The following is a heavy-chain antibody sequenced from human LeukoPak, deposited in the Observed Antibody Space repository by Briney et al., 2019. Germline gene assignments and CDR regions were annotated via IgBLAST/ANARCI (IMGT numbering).Heavy chain of an antibody. CDR1: GFTFSTNA. Sequence: GGSLRLSCLTSGFTFSTNAMSWVRQAPGKGLEWISGISGSGASTYYADSVTGRFTISRDNSRNTLYLQMNSLRGDDTAVYYCAKDVGKWESLHFFDYWGRGTLVTVSS. CDR3: AKDVGKWESLHFFDY. V-gene: IGHV3-23*01. J-gene: IGHJ4*02. CDR2: ISGSGAST. D-gene: IGHD1-26*01.